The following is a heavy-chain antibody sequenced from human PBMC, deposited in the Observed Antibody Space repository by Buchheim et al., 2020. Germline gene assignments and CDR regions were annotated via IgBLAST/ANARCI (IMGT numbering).Heavy chain of an antibody. CDR2: IYTSGST. CDR1: GGSISSGSYY. CDR3: ARDGTYYYGMDV. J-gene: IGHJ6*02. V-gene: IGHV4-61*02. D-gene: IGHD1-14*01. Sequence: QVQLQESGPGLVKPSQTLSLTCTVSGGSISSGSYYWSWIRQPAGKGLEWIGRIYTSGSTNSNPSLKSRVTISVDTSKNQFSLKLSSVTAADTAVYYCARDGTYYYGMDVWGQGTT.